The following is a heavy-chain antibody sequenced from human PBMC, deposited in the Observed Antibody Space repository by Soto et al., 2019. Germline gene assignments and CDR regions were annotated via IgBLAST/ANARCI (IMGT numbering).Heavy chain of an antibody. V-gene: IGHV1-69*12. J-gene: IGHJ6*02. CDR1: GGTFSSYA. CDR2: IIPIFGTA. CDR3: ASDTPWNYEGYYYDMDF. D-gene: IGHD1-7*01. Sequence: QVQLVQSGAEVKKPGSSVMVSCKASGGTFSSYAISWVRQAPGQGLEWMGGIIPIFGTANYAQKFQARVTITADESTSTAYIYLSSLGSEYTAVYYCASDTPWNYEGYYYDMDFCGQGTTVTVSS.